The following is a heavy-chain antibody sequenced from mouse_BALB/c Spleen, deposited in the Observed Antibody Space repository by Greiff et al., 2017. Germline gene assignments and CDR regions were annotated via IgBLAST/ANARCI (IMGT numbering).Heavy chain of an antibody. Sequence: EVKLVESGGGLVQPGGSLKLSCAASGFTFSSYTMSWVRQTPEKRLEWVAYISNGGGSTYYPDTVKGRFTISRDNAKNTLYLQMSSLKSEDTAMYYCARYGSSYFDYWGQGTTLTVSS. V-gene: IGHV5-12-2*01. D-gene: IGHD1-1*01. CDR3: ARYGSSYFDY. J-gene: IGHJ2*01. CDR2: ISNGGGST. CDR1: GFTFSSYT.